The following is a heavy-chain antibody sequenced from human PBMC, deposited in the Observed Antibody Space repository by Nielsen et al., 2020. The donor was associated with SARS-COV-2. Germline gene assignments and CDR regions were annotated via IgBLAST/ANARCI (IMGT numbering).Heavy chain of an antibody. D-gene: IGHD5-18*01. Sequence: GGSLRLSCAASGFTFSSYWMSWVRQAPGKGLEWVANIKQDGSEKYYVDSVKGRFTISRDNAKNSLYLQMNSLRAEDTAVYYCAREDGYSYGKNYYYYGMDVWGQGTTVTVSS. CDR3: AREDGYSYGKNYYYYGMDV. CDR1: GFTFSSYW. V-gene: IGHV3-7*03. CDR2: IKQDGSEK. J-gene: IGHJ6*02.